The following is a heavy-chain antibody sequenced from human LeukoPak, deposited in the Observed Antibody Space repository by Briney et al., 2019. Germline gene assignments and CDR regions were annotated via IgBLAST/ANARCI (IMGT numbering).Heavy chain of an antibody. J-gene: IGHJ5*02. CDR2: INTDGSST. CDR1: GFTFTSYW. CDR3: ARALAVAGTGGFDP. Sequence: GGSLRLSCAASGFTFTSYWLHWVRQAPGKGLVWVSRINTDGSSTSYTDSVKGRFTISRDNAKNTLYLQMSSLRAEDTAVYYCARALAVAGTGGFDPWGQGTLVTVSS. D-gene: IGHD6-19*01. V-gene: IGHV3-74*01.